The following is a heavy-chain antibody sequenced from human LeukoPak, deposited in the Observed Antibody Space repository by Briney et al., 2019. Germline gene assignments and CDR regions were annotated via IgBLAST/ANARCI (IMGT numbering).Heavy chain of an antibody. CDR2: IYSGGST. J-gene: IGHJ4*02. V-gene: IGHV3-53*01. Sequence: GGSLRLSCAASGFSVSSNYMSWVRQAPGQGLEWVSVIYSGGSTYYADSVKGRFTISRDNSKNTLYLQMNSLRAEDTAVYNCARDAVHQTTWGFDYWGQGTLVTVSS. CDR1: GFSVSSNY. CDR3: ARDAVHQTTWGFDY. D-gene: IGHD3-16*01.